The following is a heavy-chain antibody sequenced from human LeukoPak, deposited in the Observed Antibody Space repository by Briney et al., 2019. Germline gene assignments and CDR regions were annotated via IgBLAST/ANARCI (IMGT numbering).Heavy chain of an antibody. V-gene: IGHV3-49*03. CDR3: TRDRKAAAGFYYYYYMDV. Sequence: PGGSLRLSCTASGFTFGDYAMSSFRQAPGKGLEWVGFIRSKAYGWTTEYAASVKGRFTISRDDSKSIAYLQMNSLKTEDTAVYYCTRDRKAAAGFYYYYYMDVWGKGTTVTVSS. D-gene: IGHD6-13*01. CDR1: GFTFGDYA. J-gene: IGHJ6*03. CDR2: IRSKAYGWTT.